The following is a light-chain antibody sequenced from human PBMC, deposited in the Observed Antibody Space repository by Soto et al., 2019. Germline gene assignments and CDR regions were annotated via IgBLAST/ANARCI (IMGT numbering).Light chain of an antibody. CDR2: DAS. CDR3: QQRSKWPLT. CDR1: QSVSTY. J-gene: IGKJ4*01. Sequence: DIVMTQSPATLSLSPGERATLSCRASQSVSTYLAWYQQKPGQAPRLLIYDASNRATGIPARFSGSGFGTDFTLTISSLEAEDFAVYYCQQRSKWPLTIGGGTKVEIK. V-gene: IGKV3-11*01.